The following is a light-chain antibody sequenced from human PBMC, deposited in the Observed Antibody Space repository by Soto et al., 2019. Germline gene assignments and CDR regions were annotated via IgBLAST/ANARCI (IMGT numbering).Light chain of an antibody. V-gene: IGKV3-11*01. CDR2: DAS. CDR1: QSVRSY. J-gene: IGKJ1*01. Sequence: ENVLTQSPATLSLSPGDRATLSCRASQSVRSYLAWYQQKPGQAPRLLISDASNRATGVPARFGGSGSGTDFTLTISSLEPEDFAVYYCQQRSSGWTFGPGTKVEI. CDR3: QQRSSGWT.